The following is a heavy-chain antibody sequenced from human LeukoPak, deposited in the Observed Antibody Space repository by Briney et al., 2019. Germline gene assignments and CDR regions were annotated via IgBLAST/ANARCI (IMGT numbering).Heavy chain of an antibody. CDR2: INHSGST. CDR1: GGDFTCYY. CDR3: AGIAVAGTVGH. D-gene: IGHD6-19*01. Sequence: SDTLSLTCAVYGGDFTCYYWSLIHQPPAQVLEWIGEINHSGSTNYNPSLKSRVTISVDTSKNQFSLKLSSVTAADTAVYYCAGIAVAGTVGHWGQGTLVTVSS. J-gene: IGHJ4*02. V-gene: IGHV4-34*01.